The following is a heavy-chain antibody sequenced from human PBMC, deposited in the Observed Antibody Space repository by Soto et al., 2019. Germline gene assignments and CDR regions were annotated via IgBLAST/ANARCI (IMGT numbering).Heavy chain of an antibody. J-gene: IGHJ4*02. Sequence: GGSPRLSCITSGMCFRYYWLSWFRHAPRKGQEWEANIKEDGTETHYVDSVKGRFTISRDNAKNSLYLQMNNLRAEDTALYYYARYSRRVAATSDHDYCGLGTVVTVSS. CDR2: IKEDGTET. CDR1: GMCFRYYW. CDR3: ARYSRRVAATSDHDY. D-gene: IGHD1-26*01. V-gene: IGHV3-7*01.